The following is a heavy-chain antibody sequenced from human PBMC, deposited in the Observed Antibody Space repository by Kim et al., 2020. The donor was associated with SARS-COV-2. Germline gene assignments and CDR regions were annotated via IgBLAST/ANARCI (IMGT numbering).Heavy chain of an antibody. D-gene: IGHD3-10*01. V-gene: IGHV3-23*01. Sequence: GGSLRLSCAASGFTFSSYAMSWVRQAPGKGLEWVSAISGSGGSTYYADSVKGRFTISRDNSKNTLYLQMNSLRAEDTAVYYCAKVGAVRMVRGVIYWFDPWGRGTLVTVSS. CDR3: AKVGAVRMVRGVIYWFDP. CDR1: GFTFSSYA. CDR2: ISGSGGST. J-gene: IGHJ5*02.